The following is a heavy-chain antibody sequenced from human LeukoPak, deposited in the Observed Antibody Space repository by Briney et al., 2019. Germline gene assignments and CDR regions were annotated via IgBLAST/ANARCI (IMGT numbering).Heavy chain of an antibody. V-gene: IGHV3-7*04. J-gene: IGHJ4*02. CDR2: IKQDGSEK. D-gene: IGHD3-10*01. CDR3: ASDREYYYGSGSFDY. CDR1: GFTFSSYW. Sequence: GGSLRLSCAASGFTFSSYWMSWVGQAPGKGLEGVANIKQDGSEKYYVDSVKGRFTISRDNAKNSLYLQMNSLRAEDTAVYYCASDREYYYGSGSFDYWGQGTLVTVSS.